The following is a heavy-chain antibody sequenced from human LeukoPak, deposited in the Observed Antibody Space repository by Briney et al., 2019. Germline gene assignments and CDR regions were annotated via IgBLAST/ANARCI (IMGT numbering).Heavy chain of an antibody. J-gene: IGHJ3*02. V-gene: IGHV3-21*01. CDR1: GFTFSSYS. Sequence: GGSLRLSCAASGFTFSSYSMNWVRQAPGKGLEWVSSISSSSSYIYYADSVKGRFTISRDNAKNSLYLQMNSLRAEDTAVYYCARVGYCSSSSCSHDAFDIWGQGTMVTVSS. CDR2: ISSSSSYI. D-gene: IGHD2-2*01. CDR3: ARVGYCSSSSCSHDAFDI.